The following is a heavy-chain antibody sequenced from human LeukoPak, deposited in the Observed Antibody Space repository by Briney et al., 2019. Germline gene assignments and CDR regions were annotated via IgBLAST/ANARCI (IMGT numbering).Heavy chain of an antibody. CDR3: AKDGTSGTWDS. CDR2: IGAGGGTT. D-gene: IGHD1-1*01. Sequence: GGSLRVSCAASGFTFSRYAMSWVRQAPGKGLESVSAIGAGGGTTFYADSVKGRFTISRDNSKSTLYLQMDSLRAEDTAVYYCAKDGTSGTWDSWGQGTLVTVSS. CDR1: GFTFSRYA. J-gene: IGHJ4*02. V-gene: IGHV3-23*01.